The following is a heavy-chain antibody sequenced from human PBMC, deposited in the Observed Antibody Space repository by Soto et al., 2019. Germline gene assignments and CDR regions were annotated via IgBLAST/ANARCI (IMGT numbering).Heavy chain of an antibody. CDR2: ISGSGGST. V-gene: IGHV3-23*01. J-gene: IGHJ3*02. CDR1: GFTFSSYA. Sequence: PGGSLRLSCAASGFTFSSYAMSWVRQAPGKGLEWVSAISGSGGSTYYADSVKGRFTISRDNSKNTLYLQMNSLRAEDTAVYYCEGSYCSSNSCHYAFDIWGQGTMVTVSS. CDR3: EGSYCSSNSCHYAFDI. D-gene: IGHD2-2*01.